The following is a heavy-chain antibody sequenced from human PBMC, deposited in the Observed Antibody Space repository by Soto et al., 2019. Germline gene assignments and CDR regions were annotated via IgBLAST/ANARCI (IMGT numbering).Heavy chain of an antibody. D-gene: IGHD3-3*01. J-gene: IGHJ4*02. CDR1: GFTFSSYS. V-gene: IGHV3-48*01. CDR3: ARDAWYDFWSGYRFDY. Sequence: GGSLRLSCAASGFTFSSYSMNWVRQAPGKGLEWVSYISSSSSTIYYADSVKGRFTISRDNAKNSLYLQMNSLRAEDTAVYYCARDAWYDFWSGYRFDYWGQGTLVTVSS. CDR2: ISSSSSTI.